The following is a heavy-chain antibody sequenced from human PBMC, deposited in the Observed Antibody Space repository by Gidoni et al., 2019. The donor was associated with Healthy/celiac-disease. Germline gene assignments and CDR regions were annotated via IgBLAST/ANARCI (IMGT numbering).Heavy chain of an antibody. V-gene: IGHV3-21*01. J-gene: IGHJ4*02. Sequence: EVQLLESGGGLVKPGGSLRLSCAASGFTFRSYSMNWVRQAPGKGLEWVSSISSSSSYIYYADSVKGRFTISRDNAKNSLYLQMNSLRAEDTAVYYCARGQSPYYYDSSGYAGGDWGQGTLVTVSS. CDR2: ISSSSSYI. CDR1: GFTFRSYS. CDR3: ARGQSPYYYDSSGYAGGD. D-gene: IGHD3-22*01.